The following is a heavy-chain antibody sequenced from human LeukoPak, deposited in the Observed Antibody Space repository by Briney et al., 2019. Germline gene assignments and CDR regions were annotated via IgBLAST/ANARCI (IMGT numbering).Heavy chain of an antibody. Sequence: GGSLRLSRAASGFTFSSYGMHWVRQAPGKGLEWVAVISYDGSNKYYADSVKGRFTISRDNSKNTLYLQMNSLRAEDTAVYYCAKEDSIHIGNYYGSGSYYNYFDYWGQGTLVTVSS. CDR1: GFTFSSYG. J-gene: IGHJ4*02. D-gene: IGHD3-10*01. CDR2: ISYDGSNK. V-gene: IGHV3-30*18. CDR3: AKEDSIHIGNYYGSGSYYNYFDY.